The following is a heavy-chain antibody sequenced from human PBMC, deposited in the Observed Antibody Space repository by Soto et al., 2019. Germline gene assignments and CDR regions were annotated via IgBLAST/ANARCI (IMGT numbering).Heavy chain of an antibody. V-gene: IGHV3-15*07. CDR3: TTGGRARHLGELSLCVFSD. CDR1: GFTFSNAW. D-gene: IGHD3-16*02. J-gene: IGHJ4*02. Sequence: GGSLRLSCAASGFTFSNAWMNWVRQAPGKGLEWVGRIKSKTDGRTTDYAAPVKGRFTISRDDSKNTLYLQMNSLKTEDTAVYYCTTGGRARHLGELSLCVFSDWGQGTLVTVSS. CDR2: IKSKTDGRTT.